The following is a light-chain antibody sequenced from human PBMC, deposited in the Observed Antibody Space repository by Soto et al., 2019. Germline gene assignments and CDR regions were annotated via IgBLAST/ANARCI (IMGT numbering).Light chain of an antibody. CDR2: EVT. Sequence: QSALTQPASVSGSPGQSITISCTGSSSDVGTYNLVSWCQQHPGEAPKLMIYEVTKRPSGVSNRFSGSKSGNTASLTISGLQAEDEADYYCCSYAGSSYVFGTGTKVTVL. V-gene: IGLV2-23*02. CDR3: CSYAGSSYV. J-gene: IGLJ1*01. CDR1: SSDVGTYNL.